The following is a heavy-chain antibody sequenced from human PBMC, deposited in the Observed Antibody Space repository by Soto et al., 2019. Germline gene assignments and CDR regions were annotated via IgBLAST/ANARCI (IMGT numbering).Heavy chain of an antibody. CDR2: IYYSGST. D-gene: IGHD4-17*01. Sequence: PSDPLSLTCTVSGGSISSYYWSWIRQPPGKGLEWIGYIYYSGSTNYNPSLKSRVTISVDTSKNQFSLKLNSVTAADTAVYYCAGAYGDYVFDYWGHGTLVTVSS. CDR1: GGSISSYY. CDR3: AGAYGDYVFDY. J-gene: IGHJ4*01. V-gene: IGHV4-59*01.